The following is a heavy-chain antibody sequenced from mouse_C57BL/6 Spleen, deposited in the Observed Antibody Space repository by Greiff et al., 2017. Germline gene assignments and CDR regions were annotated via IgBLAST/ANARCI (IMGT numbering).Heavy chain of an antibody. D-gene: IGHD3-3*01. J-gene: IGHJ1*03. Sequence: EVKLVESGGGLVKPGGSLKLSCAASGFTFSDYGMHWVRQAPEKGLEWVAYISSGSSTIYYADTVKGRFTISRDNAKNTLFLQMTSLRSEDTAMYYCARPTEGWDRYFDVWGTGTTVTVSS. CDR1: GFTFSDYG. V-gene: IGHV5-17*01. CDR3: ARPTEGWDRYFDV. CDR2: ISSGSSTI.